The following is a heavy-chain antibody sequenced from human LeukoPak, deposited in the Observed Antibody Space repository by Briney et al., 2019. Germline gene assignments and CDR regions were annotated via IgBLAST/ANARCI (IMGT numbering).Heavy chain of an antibody. D-gene: IGHD6-13*01. CDR1: GYTFTSYY. CDR3: AREWDPGIAAHTLDPVM. V-gene: IGHV1-46*01. CDR2: INPSGGST. Sequence: ASVKVSCKASGYTFTSYYMHWVGQAPGQGLEWMGIINPSGGSTSYAQKFQGRVTMTRDTSTSTVYMELSSLRSEDTAVYYCAREWDPGIAAHTLDPVMWGQGTLVTVSS. J-gene: IGHJ4*02.